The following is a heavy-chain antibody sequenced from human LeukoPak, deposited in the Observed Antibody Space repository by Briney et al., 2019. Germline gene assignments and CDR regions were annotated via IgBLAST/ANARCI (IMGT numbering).Heavy chain of an antibody. Sequence: ASVKVSCKTSAYTFTNHYIHWVRQAPGQGLEWMGLINPTGGNTNYAQNFQGRVTMTRDTSISTAYMELSRLRSDDTAVYYCARGALGYSSSWYYFDYWGQGTLVTVSS. CDR1: AYTFTNHY. D-gene: IGHD6-13*01. J-gene: IGHJ4*02. CDR3: ARGALGYSSSWYYFDY. V-gene: IGHV1-2*02. CDR2: INPTGGNT.